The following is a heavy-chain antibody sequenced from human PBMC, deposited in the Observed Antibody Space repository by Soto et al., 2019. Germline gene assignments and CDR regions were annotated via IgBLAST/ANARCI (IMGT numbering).Heavy chain of an antibody. D-gene: IGHD6-13*01. J-gene: IGHJ4*02. CDR3: ARGLSSWQPGFDY. V-gene: IGHV3-23*01. CDR2: GAGAVT. Sequence: EVQLLESGGGLVQPGGSLRLSCAASGFTFNRHVMSWVRQAPGKGLEWVSGAGAVTNYADSVKGRFAISRDESKNTLYLEMNSLRGEDTAIYYCARGLSSWQPGFDYWGRGTLVTVSS. CDR1: GFTFNRHV.